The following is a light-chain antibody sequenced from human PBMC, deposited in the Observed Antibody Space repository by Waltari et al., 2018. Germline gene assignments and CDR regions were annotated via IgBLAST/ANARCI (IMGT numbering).Light chain of an antibody. CDR1: QSVVYSTNNKNY. V-gene: IGKV4-1*01. CDR2: WAP. J-gene: IGKJ4*01. Sequence: DIVITQSPDSLALSLCERATINCRSSQSVVYSTNNKNYLAWYQQKPGQPPKLLIYWAPSRAAGVPDRFSGSGSGTDFTLTISSLQAEDVAVYYCQQYYSTPLTFGGGTKVEI. CDR3: QQYYSTPLT.